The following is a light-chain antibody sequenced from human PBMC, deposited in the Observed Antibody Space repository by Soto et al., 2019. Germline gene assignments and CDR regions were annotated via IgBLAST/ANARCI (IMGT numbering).Light chain of an antibody. V-gene: IGKV3-11*01. CDR1: QSVSSY. J-gene: IGKJ4*01. CDR3: QQRSNWPLT. CDR2: DAS. Sequence: EIVLTQSPATLSLSPGERATLSCRASQSVSSYLAWYRQKPGQAPRLLIYDASNRATGIPARFSGSGSGTDFTLTLSSLEPEDFAVYYCQQRSNWPLTFGGGTKVAIK.